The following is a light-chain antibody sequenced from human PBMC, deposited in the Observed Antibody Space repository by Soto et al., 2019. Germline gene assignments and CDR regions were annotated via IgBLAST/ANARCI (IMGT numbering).Light chain of an antibody. Sequence: EIVLTQSPGTLSLSPGERATLSCRASQSVSSSYLAWYQQKPGQAPRLLIYGASSRATGIPDRFSGSGSGTDVTLTISRPEPEDFAVYYCQQYGNSPKTFGQGTKVEIK. V-gene: IGKV3-20*01. CDR3: QQYGNSPKT. CDR1: QSVSSSY. J-gene: IGKJ1*01. CDR2: GAS.